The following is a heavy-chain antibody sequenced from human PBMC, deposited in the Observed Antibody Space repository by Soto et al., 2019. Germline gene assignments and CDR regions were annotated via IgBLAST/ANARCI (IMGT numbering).Heavy chain of an antibody. CDR1: GVSISGYY. J-gene: IGHJ4*02. Sequence: SETLSLICTVSGVSISGYYWSWLRQPPGKGLEWIGYIYHSGSTYYNPSLKSRVTISVDRSKNQFSLKLSSVTAADTAVYYCDRWRTTVNTLDYWGQGTLVTVST. CDR3: DRWRTTVNTLDY. D-gene: IGHD4-4*01. CDR2: IYHSGST. V-gene: IGHV4-59*12.